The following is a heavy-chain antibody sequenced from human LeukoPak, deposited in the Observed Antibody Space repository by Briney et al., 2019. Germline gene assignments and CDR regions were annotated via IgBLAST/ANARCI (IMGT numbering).Heavy chain of an antibody. J-gene: IGHJ5*02. V-gene: IGHV3-20*04. CDR2: INWNGGST. CDR3: AKDLMRDLWFGES. D-gene: IGHD3-10*01. Sequence: PGGSLRLSCAGPGFTFDDYGMSWVRQAPGKGLEWVSGINWNGGSTFYADSVKGRFTISRDNSWNTLYLEMHSLRAEDTAVYYCAKDLMRDLWFGESWGQGTLVIVSS. CDR1: GFTFDDYG.